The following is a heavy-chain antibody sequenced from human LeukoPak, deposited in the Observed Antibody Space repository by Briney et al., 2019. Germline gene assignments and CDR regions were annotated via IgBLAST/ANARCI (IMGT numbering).Heavy chain of an antibody. V-gene: IGHV1-24*01. J-gene: IGHJ4*02. Sequence: ASVKVSCKLSGNTLTEFSMHWVRQATGKGLEWMGGFDPEDGKTIYAQKFQGRVTMTEDTSTDTAYMELSSLRSEDTAVYYCATAGDAIDSVMTWDFWGQGTLVTVSS. D-gene: IGHD3-22*01. CDR3: ATAGDAIDSVMTWDF. CDR1: GNTLTEFS. CDR2: FDPEDGKT.